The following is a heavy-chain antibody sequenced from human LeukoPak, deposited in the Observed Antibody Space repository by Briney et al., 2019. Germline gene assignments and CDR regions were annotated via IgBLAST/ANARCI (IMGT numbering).Heavy chain of an antibody. Sequence: GGSLRLSCAASGFTFSDYYMSWIRQAPGKGLEWVSYISSSGSTIYYAGSVKGRFTISRDNAKNSLYLQMNSLRAEDTAVYYCARENYDILTGFDYWGQGTLVTVSS. V-gene: IGHV3-11*04. CDR2: ISSSGSTI. J-gene: IGHJ4*02. D-gene: IGHD3-9*01. CDR3: ARENYDILTGFDY. CDR1: GFTFSDYY.